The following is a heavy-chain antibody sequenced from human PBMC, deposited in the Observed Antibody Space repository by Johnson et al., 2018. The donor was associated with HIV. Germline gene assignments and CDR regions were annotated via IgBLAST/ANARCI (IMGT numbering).Heavy chain of an antibody. D-gene: IGHD1-26*01. CDR2: ISYDGSNK. V-gene: IGHV3-30*04. J-gene: IGHJ3*02. Sequence: QMQLVESGGGVVQPGRSLRLSCAASGFTFSSYAMHWVCQAPGKGLEWVAVISYDGSNKYYADSVKGRFTISRDNSKNTLYLQMNSLRAEDTAGYYCARGSWSSGSYGIWYAFDIWGQGTKVTVSS. CDR3: ARGSWSSGSYGIWYAFDI. CDR1: GFTFSSYA.